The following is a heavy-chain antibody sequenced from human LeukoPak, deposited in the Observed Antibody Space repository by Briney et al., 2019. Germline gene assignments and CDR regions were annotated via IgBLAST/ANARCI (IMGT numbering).Heavy chain of an antibody. D-gene: IGHD5-18*01. CDR2: IRYDGSNK. V-gene: IGHV3-30*02. CDR1: GFTFSSYG. J-gene: IGHJ4*02. Sequence: GGSLRLSCAASGFTFSSYGMHWVRQAPGKGLEWVAFIRYDGSNKYYADSVKGRFTISRDNSKNTLYLQMNSLRAEDTAVYYCARRATSERGHSYGLDYWGQGTLVTVSS. CDR3: ARRATSERGHSYGLDY.